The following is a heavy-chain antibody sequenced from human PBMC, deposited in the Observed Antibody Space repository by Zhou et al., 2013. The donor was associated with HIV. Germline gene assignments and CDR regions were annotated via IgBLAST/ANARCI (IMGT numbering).Heavy chain of an antibody. J-gene: IGHJ4*02. Sequence: QVQLLQSGAEVKKPGSSVKVPCKAAGDPFSRYGINWVRQAPGQGLEWVGRIIPVIGAAQHAQKFQGRVTITSDKSTTTAYLELSSLRSEDTAVYYCARGSNYYDNSGYKYWGQGTLVTVSS. D-gene: IGHD3-22*01. CDR3: ARGSNYYDNSGYKY. CDR1: GDPFSRYG. CDR2: IIPVIGAA. V-gene: IGHV1-69*04.